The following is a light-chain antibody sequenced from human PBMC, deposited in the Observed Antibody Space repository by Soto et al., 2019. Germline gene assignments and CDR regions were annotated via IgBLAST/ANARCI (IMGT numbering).Light chain of an antibody. J-gene: IGKJ5*01. CDR3: QQAGAFPT. CDR1: QDVSSW. Sequence: DIQLTQSPSSVSASVGDRVTINCRASQDVSSWLAWYQQKLGAAPELLIYGASTLQSGVPSRFSGSGSGKDFTLTISGLEPEDYATYYCQQAGAFPTFGQGTRLEIK. V-gene: IGKV1-12*01. CDR2: GAS.